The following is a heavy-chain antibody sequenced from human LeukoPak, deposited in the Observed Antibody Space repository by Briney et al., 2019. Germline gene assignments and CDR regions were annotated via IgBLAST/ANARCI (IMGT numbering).Heavy chain of an antibody. D-gene: IGHD4-23*01. V-gene: IGHV3-30*03. Sequence: PGGSLRLSCAGSGFTFSTYGMHWVRQAPGKGLEWVAVVSYDGSSIYYADSVKGRFTISRDNSKNTLYLQMNSLRAEDTAVYYCASGGNSVFDYWGQGTLVTVSS. CDR3: ASGGNSVFDY. CDR1: GFTFSTYG. CDR2: VSYDGSSI. J-gene: IGHJ4*02.